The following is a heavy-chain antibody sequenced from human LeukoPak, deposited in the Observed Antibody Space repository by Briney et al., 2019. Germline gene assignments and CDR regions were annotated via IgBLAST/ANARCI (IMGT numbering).Heavy chain of an antibody. Sequence: ASVKVSCKASGYTFTGYYMHRVRQAPGQGLEWMGWINPIGGGTTHAKKFQGRVTMTRDTSIITAYMELSRLRSDDTAVYYCARDWGRRGYYDFWIGADNRFGPWGQRTLVTASS. V-gene: IGHV1-2*02. CDR2: INPIGGGT. CDR3: ARDWGRRGYYDFWIGADNRFGP. D-gene: IGHD3-3*01. J-gene: IGHJ5*01. CDR1: GYTFTGYY.